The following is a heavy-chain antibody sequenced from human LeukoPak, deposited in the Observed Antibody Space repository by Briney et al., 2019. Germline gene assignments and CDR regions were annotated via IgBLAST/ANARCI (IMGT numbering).Heavy chain of an antibody. CDR2: IYYSGST. CDR1: GGSISSGDYY. J-gene: IGHJ4*02. V-gene: IGHV4-30-4*01. CDR3: ARVLRRYYDSSGYYYD. Sequence: SQTLSLTCTVSGGSISSGDYYWSWIRQPPGKGLVWIGYIYYSGSTYYNPSLKSRVTISVDTSKNQFSLKLSSVTAADTAVYYCARVLRRYYDSSGYYYDWGQGTLVTVSS. D-gene: IGHD3-22*01.